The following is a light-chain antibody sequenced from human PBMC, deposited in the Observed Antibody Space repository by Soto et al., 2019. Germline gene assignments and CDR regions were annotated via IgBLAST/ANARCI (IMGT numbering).Light chain of an antibody. V-gene: IGKV3-15*01. J-gene: IGKJ4*01. CDR3: QQYNNWPLT. CDR1: QSVSSN. Sequence: EIVLTQSPATLSLSPGERATLSCRASQSVSSNLAWYQQKPGQAPRLLIYGASTRATGIPARFSGSGSGTEFTLTISSLQSEDFAVYYCQQYNNWPLTFGGGTTVDIK. CDR2: GAS.